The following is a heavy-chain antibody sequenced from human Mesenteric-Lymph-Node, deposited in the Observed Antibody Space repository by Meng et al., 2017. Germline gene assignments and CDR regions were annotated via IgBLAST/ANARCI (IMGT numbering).Heavy chain of an antibody. D-gene: IGHD6-19*01. J-gene: IGHJ5*02. Sequence: SETLSLTCTVSGASISSYYWSWIRRPPGKGLEWIGYIYYSGSTNYSPSLKSRVTISVDTSKNQFSLKLSSVTAADTAVYYCARDSDGAYSSGWLGGFDPWGQGTLVTVSS. V-gene: IGHV4-59*01. CDR1: GASISSYY. CDR2: IYYSGST. CDR3: ARDSDGAYSSGWLGGFDP.